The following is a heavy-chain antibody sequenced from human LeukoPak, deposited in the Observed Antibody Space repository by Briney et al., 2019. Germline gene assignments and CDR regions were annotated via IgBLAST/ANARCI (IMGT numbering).Heavy chain of an antibody. V-gene: IGHV3-48*04. CDR1: GFTFRIYS. J-gene: IGHJ4*02. CDR3: VRDDYWSLAY. CDR2: ISRNSDTI. Sequence: PGGSLRLSCAASGFTFRIYSMNWVRQAPGKGLEWLSYISRNSDTISSADSVMGRVTISRDHAKNPLYLQMAGLRAEDTSVYYCVRDDYWSLAYWGQGALVTVSS. D-gene: IGHD2-8*02.